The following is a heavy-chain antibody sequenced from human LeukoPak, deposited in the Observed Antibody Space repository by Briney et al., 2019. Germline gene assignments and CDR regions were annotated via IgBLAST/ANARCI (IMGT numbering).Heavy chain of an antibody. CDR2: IRYDGSDK. J-gene: IGHJ4*02. V-gene: IGHV3-30*02. CDR1: GFTFSSYG. CDR3: AKQNYGDYFSAFDY. D-gene: IGHD4-17*01. Sequence: QPGGSLRLSCAASGFTFSSYGIHWVRQAPGKGLEWVAFIRYDGSDKYYADSVKGRFTISKDSSKNTLYLQMNSLRPEDTAVYYCAKQNYGDYFSAFDYWGQGTLVTVSS.